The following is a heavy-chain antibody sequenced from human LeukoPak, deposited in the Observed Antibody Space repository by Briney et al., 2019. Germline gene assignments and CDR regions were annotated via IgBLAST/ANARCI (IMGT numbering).Heavy chain of an antibody. CDR2: IGGSGAST. J-gene: IGHJ4*02. Sequence: GGSLRLSCAASGFTFSSYAMSWVRQAPGQGLEWVSGIGGSGASTHYADSVKGRFTISRDSSKNTVYLQMNSLRGEDTAVYFCAKESSSSTNNFDKWGQGTLVTVSS. CDR3: AKESSSSTNNFDK. CDR1: GFTFSSYA. D-gene: IGHD2-2*01. V-gene: IGHV3-23*01.